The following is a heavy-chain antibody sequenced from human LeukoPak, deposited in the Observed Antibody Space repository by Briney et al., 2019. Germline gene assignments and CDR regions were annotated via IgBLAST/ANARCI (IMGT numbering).Heavy chain of an antibody. CDR1: GYSSTSYW. V-gene: IGHV5-51*01. Sequence: GESMQITCKGSGYSSTSYWIGRVRQMPAKGLEWMGIIYPGDSDTRYSPSFQRQVTISADKSISPAYLQWSSLKAADTAMYYCARRPVDIVASDSATYYYYYGMDVWGQGTTVTVSS. D-gene: IGHD5-12*01. J-gene: IGHJ6*02. CDR2: IYPGDSDT. CDR3: ARRPVDIVASDSATYYYYYGMDV.